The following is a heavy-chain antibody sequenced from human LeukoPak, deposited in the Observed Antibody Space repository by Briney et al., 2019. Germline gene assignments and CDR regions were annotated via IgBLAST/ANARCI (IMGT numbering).Heavy chain of an antibody. D-gene: IGHD2/OR15-2a*01. CDR3: ARSHNHYYHSNDNFHFDY. V-gene: IGHV4-31*03. CDR1: GGSISSGGYY. CDR2: IYYSGST. Sequence: KASETLSLTCTVSGGSISSGGYYWSWIRQHPGKGLEWIGYIYYSGSTYYNPSLKSRVTISVDTSKNQFSLKLSSVTAADTAVYYCARSHNHYYHSNDNFHFDYWGQGTLVTVSS. J-gene: IGHJ4*02.